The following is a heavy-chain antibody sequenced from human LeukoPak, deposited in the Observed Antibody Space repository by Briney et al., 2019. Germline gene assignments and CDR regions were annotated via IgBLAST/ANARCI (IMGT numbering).Heavy chain of an antibody. J-gene: IGHJ4*02. CDR1: GFTFSSYA. V-gene: IGHV3-30*04. D-gene: IGHD5-24*01. Sequence: GGSLRLSCAASGFTFSSYAMHWVRQAPGKGLEWVAVISYDGSNKYYADSVKGRFTISRDNSKNTLYLQMNSLRAEDTAVYYCARDDNYPKGRDGYQIILGGIDYWGQGTLVTVSS. CDR3: ARDDNYPKGRDGYQIILGGIDY. CDR2: ISYDGSNK.